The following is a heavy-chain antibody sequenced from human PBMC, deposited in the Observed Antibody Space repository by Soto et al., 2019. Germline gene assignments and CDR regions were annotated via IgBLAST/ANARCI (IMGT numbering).Heavy chain of an antibody. CDR3: ASFCSGGSCYVDDAFDI. CDR1: GGSISNYY. CDR2: IYYSGST. V-gene: IGHV4-59*01. Sequence: SETLSLTCTVSGGSISNYYWTWIRQPPGKGLEWIGYIYYSGSTNYNPSLKSRVTISVDTSKNQFSLKLTSVTAADTAVYYCASFCSGGSCYVDDAFDIWGHGTMVTVS. D-gene: IGHD2-15*01. J-gene: IGHJ3*02.